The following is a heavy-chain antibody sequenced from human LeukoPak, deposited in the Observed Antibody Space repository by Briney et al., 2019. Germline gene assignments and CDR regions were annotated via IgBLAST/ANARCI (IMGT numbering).Heavy chain of an antibody. CDR3: ARHVDTTVVTSTFDY. CDR2: LDPSDTYT. V-gene: IGHV5-10-1*01. J-gene: IGHJ4*02. CDR1: GCSFTSYW. Sequence: GEPLKISCKGSGCSFTSYWISWVRQMPGKGLEWMGRLDPSDTYTNYSPSFQGHVTISSDKSVSTAYLQWSSLRASDTAMYYCARHVDTTVVTSTFDYWGQGTLVTVSS. D-gene: IGHD4-23*01.